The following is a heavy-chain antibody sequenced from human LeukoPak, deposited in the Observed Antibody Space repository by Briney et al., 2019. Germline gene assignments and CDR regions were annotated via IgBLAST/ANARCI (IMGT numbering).Heavy chain of an antibody. D-gene: IGHD5-12*01. CDR2: IYYTGST. V-gene: IGHV4-59*01. Sequence: SETLSLTCTVSGGSISSYYWSWIRQPPGKGLEWIGYIYYTGSTNYNPSLKSRVTISIDTSKNQFSLKLTSVTAADTAVFYCARGRGYSGYTYEYWGQGTLVTVSS. CDR1: GGSISSYY. CDR3: ARGRGYSGYTYEY. J-gene: IGHJ4*02.